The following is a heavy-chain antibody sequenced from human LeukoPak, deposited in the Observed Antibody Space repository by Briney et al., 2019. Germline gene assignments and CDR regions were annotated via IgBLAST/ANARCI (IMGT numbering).Heavy chain of an antibody. V-gene: IGHV3-20*04. J-gene: IGHJ6*03. CDR2: TNWNGGST. CDR1: GFTFDDYS. Sequence: GGSLRLSCAASGFTFDDYSMSWVRQAPGKGLEWVSGTNWNGGSTGYADSVKGRFTISRDNAKNSLYLQMNSLRAEDTALYYCARVGTEVRGVIIIYYYYYMDVWGKGTTVTVSS. CDR3: ARVGTEVRGVIIIYYYYYMDV. D-gene: IGHD3-10*01.